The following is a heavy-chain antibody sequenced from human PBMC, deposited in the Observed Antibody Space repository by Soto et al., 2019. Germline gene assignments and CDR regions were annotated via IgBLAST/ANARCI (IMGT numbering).Heavy chain of an antibody. Sequence: QITLKEAGPTLVKPTQTLPLTCTFSGFSLSTSGVGVRWIRQPPGKAVEWLALIYWGDDKRSRPSLKSRLTITKHTSKNQLVLTMTTMAPVDTALDYCAHMIHSSSWYVRFEWGGKGTLVTFCS. J-gene: IGHJ4*02. CDR3: AHMIHSSSWYVRFEW. CDR2: IYWGDDK. V-gene: IGHV2-5*02. CDR1: GFSLSTSGVG. D-gene: IGHD6-13*01.